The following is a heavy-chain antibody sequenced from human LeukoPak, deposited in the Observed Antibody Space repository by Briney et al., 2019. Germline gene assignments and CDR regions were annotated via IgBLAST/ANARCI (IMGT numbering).Heavy chain of an antibody. CDR1: GGSIRSSYYY. J-gene: IGHJ5*02. V-gene: IGHV4-31*03. CDR3: ASYLDWFDP. Sequence: PLETLSLTCTVSGGSIRSSYYYWGWIRQHPGKGLEWIGYIYYSGSTYYNPSLKSRVTISVDTSKNQFSLKLSSVTAADTAVYYCASYLDWFDPWGQGTLVTVSS. CDR2: IYYSGST.